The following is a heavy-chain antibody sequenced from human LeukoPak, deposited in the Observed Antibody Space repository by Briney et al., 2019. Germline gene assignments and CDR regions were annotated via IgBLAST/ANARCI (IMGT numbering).Heavy chain of an antibody. CDR1: GGSIRSSYYY. Sequence: SETLSLTCTVSGGSIRSSYYYWGWIRQPPGKGLEWIGSIYDSGSTYYNPSLKSRVTISVDTSKNQFSLKLNSVTAADTAVYYCASYSSSSDYFDYWGQGTLVIVSS. D-gene: IGHD6-6*01. J-gene: IGHJ4*02. V-gene: IGHV4-39*01. CDR2: IYDSGST. CDR3: ASYSSSSDYFDY.